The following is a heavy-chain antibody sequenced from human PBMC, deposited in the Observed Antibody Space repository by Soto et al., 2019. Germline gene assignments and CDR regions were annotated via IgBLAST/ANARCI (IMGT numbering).Heavy chain of an antibody. J-gene: IGHJ3*02. Sequence: EVQLVESGGGLVKPGGSLRLSCAASGFTFSNAWMSWVRQAPGKGLEWVGRIKSKTDGGTTDYAAPVKGRFTISRDDSKNTLYLQMNSLKTEDTAVYYCTTEKTYYDYTWGSLTSAFDIWGQGTMVTVSS. D-gene: IGHD3-16*01. CDR1: GFTFSNAW. CDR2: IKSKTDGGTT. CDR3: TTEKTYYDYTWGSLTSAFDI. V-gene: IGHV3-15*01.